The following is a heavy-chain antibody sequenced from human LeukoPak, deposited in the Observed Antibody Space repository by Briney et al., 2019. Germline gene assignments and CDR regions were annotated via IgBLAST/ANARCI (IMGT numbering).Heavy chain of an antibody. J-gene: IGHJ4*02. CDR3: ARGQGIY. Sequence: PSESVSLIYTLSGVSISGYSRRWIRQPPGKGLEWIGYIYYSGSTDYNPSLKSRVTISVDTSKNQFSLKLSSVTAADTDVYCCARGQGIYWGQGTLVTVSS. V-gene: IGHV4-59*08. CDR2: IYYSGST. CDR1: GVSISGYS.